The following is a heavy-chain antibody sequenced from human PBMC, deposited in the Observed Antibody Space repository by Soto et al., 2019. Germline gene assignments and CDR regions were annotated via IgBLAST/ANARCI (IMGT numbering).Heavy chain of an antibody. J-gene: IGHJ6*04. CDR3: ARDAVWIVGYDRYYYYGMAF. D-gene: IGHD5-12*01. CDR1: GYSFTSYW. Sequence: PGESLKISCKGSGYSFTSYWISWVRQMPGKGLEWMGRIDPSDSYTNYSPSFQGHVTISADKSISTAYLQWSSLKASDTAMYYCARDAVWIVGYDRYYYYGMAFWGKGTTVTAPS. CDR2: IDPSDSYT. V-gene: IGHV5-10-1*01.